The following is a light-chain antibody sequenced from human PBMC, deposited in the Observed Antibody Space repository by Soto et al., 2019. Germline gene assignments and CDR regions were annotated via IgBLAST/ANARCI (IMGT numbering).Light chain of an antibody. CDR3: VAWVGSLYGPV. J-gene: IGLJ2*01. CDR2: RTD. V-gene: IGLV1-44*01. CDR1: SSNIGSNP. Sequence: QSVLTQPPSASGTPGQRVTIPCSGSSSNIGSNPVNWYQHLPGTAPKLLIYRTDKRPPGVPDRFSGSQSGTSASLAISGLQSEDAADYYCVAWVGSLYGPVFGGGTKVTVL.